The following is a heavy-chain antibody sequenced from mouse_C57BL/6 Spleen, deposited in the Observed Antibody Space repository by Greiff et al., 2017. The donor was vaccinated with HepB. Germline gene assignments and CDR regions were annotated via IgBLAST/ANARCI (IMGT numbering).Heavy chain of an antibody. D-gene: IGHD1-1*01. CDR2: ISSGGSYT. J-gene: IGHJ1*03. Sequence: EVQLQESGGDLVKPGGSLKLSCAASGFTFSSYGMSWVRQTPDKRLEWVATISSGGSYTYYPDSVKGRFTISRDTAKNTLYLQMSSLKSEDTAMYYCARFITTVVADWYFDVWGTGTTVTVSS. CDR3: ARFITTVVADWYFDV. CDR1: GFTFSSYG. V-gene: IGHV5-6*01.